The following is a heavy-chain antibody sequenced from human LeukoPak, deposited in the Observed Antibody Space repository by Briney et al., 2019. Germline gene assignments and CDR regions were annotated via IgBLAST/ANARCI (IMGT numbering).Heavy chain of an antibody. J-gene: IGHJ4*02. Sequence: PGGSLRLSCAASGLTFSAYYMAWVRQAPGKGLEWVANIKQDGSERFYLDSVDGRFTISRDNAKNSLYLQMNSLRAEDTAVYCCAGGSGWLIDSWGRGTLVTVSS. CDR1: GLTFSAYY. CDR3: AGGSGWLIDS. D-gene: IGHD6-19*01. V-gene: IGHV3-7*05. CDR2: IKQDGSER.